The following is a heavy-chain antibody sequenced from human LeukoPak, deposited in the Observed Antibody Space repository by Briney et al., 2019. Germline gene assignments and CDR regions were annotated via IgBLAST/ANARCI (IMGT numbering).Heavy chain of an antibody. J-gene: IGHJ4*02. CDR1: GGSISSGGYC. Sequence: PSETLSLPCTVSGGSISSGGYCWSWIRQHPGKGLEWIGYIYYSGSTYYNPSLKSRVTISVDTSKNQFSLKLSSVTAADTAVYYCARDRRGVNDYWGQGTLVTVSS. D-gene: IGHD3-10*01. CDR2: IYYSGST. CDR3: ARDRRGVNDY. V-gene: IGHV4-31*03.